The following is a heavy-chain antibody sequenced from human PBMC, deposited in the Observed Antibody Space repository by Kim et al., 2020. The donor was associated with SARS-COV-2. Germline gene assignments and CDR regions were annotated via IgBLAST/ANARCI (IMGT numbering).Heavy chain of an antibody. CDR2: ISSSSSYI. D-gene: IGHD3-10*01. CDR1: GFTFSSYS. CDR3: ARVRDRNYYGSGWGGYYGMDV. J-gene: IGHJ6*02. V-gene: IGHV3-21*01. Sequence: GGSLRLSCAASGFTFSSYSMNWVRQAPGKGLEWVSSISSSSSYIYYADSVKGRFTISRDNAKNSLYLQMNSLRAEDTAVYYCARVRDRNYYGSGWGGYYGMDVWGQGTTVTVSS.